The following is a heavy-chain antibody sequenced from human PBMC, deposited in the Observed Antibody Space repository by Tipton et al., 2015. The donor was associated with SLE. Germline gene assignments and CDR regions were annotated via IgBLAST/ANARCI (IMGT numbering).Heavy chain of an antibody. Sequence: LRLSCTVSGGSIGSYYWTWIRQPPGEGLEWIGYMHYSGSTNYNPSLKSRVTISLDTPKNQFSLRLTSVTAADTAVYYCVGGGFGVPNWFDPWGRGTLVTVSS. CDR3: VGGGFGVPNWFDP. CDR1: GGSIGSYY. CDR2: MHYSGST. D-gene: IGHD3-10*01. J-gene: IGHJ5*02. V-gene: IGHV4-59*01.